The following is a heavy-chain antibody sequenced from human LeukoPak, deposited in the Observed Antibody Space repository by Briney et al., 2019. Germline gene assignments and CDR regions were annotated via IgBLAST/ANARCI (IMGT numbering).Heavy chain of an antibody. J-gene: IGHJ3*02. CDR2: TYSGDST. D-gene: IGHD1-14*01. V-gene: IGHV3-66*01. CDR1: GLSVSTNS. Sequence: GGSLRLSCAASGLSVSTNSMSWVRQAPGKGLEWVSVTYSGDSTYYGDSVKGRFTISSDKSKNTVYLQMNSLRAEDTAVYYCATDHRNLDAFDIWGQGTMVTVSS. CDR3: ATDHRNLDAFDI.